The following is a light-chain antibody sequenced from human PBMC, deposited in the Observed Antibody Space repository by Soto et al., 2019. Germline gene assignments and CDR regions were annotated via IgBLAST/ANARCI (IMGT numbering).Light chain of an antibody. J-gene: IGKJ3*01. CDR3: HQRTNWLFS. CDR1: QSVGNF. V-gene: IGKV3-11*01. Sequence: EVVLTQSPATLSLSPGERATLSCRASQSVGNFLAWYQQKPDQAPRLLMYDASHRATGIPARFSGSGSGTDFTLTISSLEPEDFAVYYCHQRTNWLFSFGPGTKVDIK. CDR2: DAS.